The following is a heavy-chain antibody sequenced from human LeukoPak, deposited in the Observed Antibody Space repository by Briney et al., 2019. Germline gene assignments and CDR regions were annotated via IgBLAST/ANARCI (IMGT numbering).Heavy chain of an antibody. V-gene: IGHV1-2*02. CDR2: INLNSGGT. CDR1: GYTFTGYY. Sequence: ASVKVSCKASGYTFTGYYMHWVRQAPGQGLEWMGWINLNSGGTNYAQKFQGRVTMTRDTSISTAYMELSRLRSDDTAVYYCARAPTSGSQGYYYYMDVWGKGTTVTVSS. CDR3: ARAPTSGSQGYYYYMDV. J-gene: IGHJ6*03. D-gene: IGHD6-25*01.